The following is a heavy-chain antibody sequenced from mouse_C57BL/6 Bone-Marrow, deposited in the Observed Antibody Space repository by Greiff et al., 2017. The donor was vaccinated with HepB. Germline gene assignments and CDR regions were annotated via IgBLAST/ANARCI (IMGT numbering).Heavy chain of an antibody. Sequence: EVKLVESGAELVRPGASVKLSCTASGFNIKDDYMHWVKQRPEQGLEWIGWIDPENGDTEYASKFQGKATITADTSSNTAYLQLSSLTSEDTAVYYCTLYDYDGSWGQGTLVTVSA. J-gene: IGHJ3*01. CDR1: GFNIKDDY. V-gene: IGHV14-4*01. CDR2: IDPENGDT. CDR3: TLYDYDGS. D-gene: IGHD2-4*01.